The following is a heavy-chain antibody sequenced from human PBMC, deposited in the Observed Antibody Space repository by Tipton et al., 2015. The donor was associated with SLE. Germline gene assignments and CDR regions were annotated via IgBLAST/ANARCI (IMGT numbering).Heavy chain of an antibody. CDR3: AKDRPRDSYGDLFDY. V-gene: IGHV3-23*04. CDR1: GFTFSSYA. D-gene: IGHD5-18*01. Sequence: VQLVQSGGGVVQPGRSLRLSCAASGFTFSSYAMSWVRQAPGKGLEWVSAISGSGSDTYYADSVKGRFTISRDNSKSTLYLQMNSLRAEDTAIYYCAKDRPRDSYGDLFDYWGQGTLVTVSS. J-gene: IGHJ4*02. CDR2: ISGSGSDT.